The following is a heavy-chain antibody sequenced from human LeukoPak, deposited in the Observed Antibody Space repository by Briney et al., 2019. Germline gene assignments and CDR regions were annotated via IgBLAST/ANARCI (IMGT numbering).Heavy chain of an antibody. V-gene: IGHV3-21*01. J-gene: IGHJ4*02. CDR3: ARDPFVVGAGGGFDY. Sequence: GGSLRLSCAASGFTFSSYSMNWVRQAPGKGLEWVSSISSSSYIYYADSVKGRFTISRDNAKNSLYLQMNSLRAKDTAVYYCARDPFVVGAGGGFDYWGQGTLVTVSS. CDR2: ISSSSYI. D-gene: IGHD1-26*01. CDR1: GFTFSSYS.